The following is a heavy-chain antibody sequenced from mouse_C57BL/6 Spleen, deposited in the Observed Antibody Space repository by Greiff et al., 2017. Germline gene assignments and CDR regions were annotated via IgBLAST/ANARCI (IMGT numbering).Heavy chain of an antibody. D-gene: IGHD4-1*01. J-gene: IGHJ3*01. CDR2: IYPGDGDT. CDR3: ARPLLTSWFAY. Sequence: QVQLQQSGPELVKPGASVKISCKASGYAFSSSWMNWVKQRPGKGLEWIGRIYPGDGDTNYNGKFKGKATLTADKSSSTAYMQLSSLTSEDSAVYCCARPLLTSWFAYWGQGTLVTVSA. V-gene: IGHV1-82*01. CDR1: GYAFSSSW.